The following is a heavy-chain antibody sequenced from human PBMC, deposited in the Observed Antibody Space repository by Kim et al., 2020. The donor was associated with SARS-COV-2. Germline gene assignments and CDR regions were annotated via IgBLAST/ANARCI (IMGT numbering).Heavy chain of an antibody. V-gene: IGHV3-23*01. Sequence: GGSLRLSCAASGLTFSSYAMSWVRQAPGKGLEWVSAISGSGGSTYYADSVKGRFTISRDNSKNTLYLQMNSLRAEDTAVYYCAKDPPYYDILTGYSLIDYWGQGTLVTVSS. CDR2: ISGSGGST. D-gene: IGHD3-9*01. J-gene: IGHJ4*02. CDR3: AKDPPYYDILTGYSLIDY. CDR1: GLTFSSYA.